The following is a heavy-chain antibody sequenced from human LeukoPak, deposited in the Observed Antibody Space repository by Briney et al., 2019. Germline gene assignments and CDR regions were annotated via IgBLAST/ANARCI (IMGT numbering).Heavy chain of an antibody. D-gene: IGHD1-26*01. J-gene: IGHJ4*02. CDR2: IKSKTDGGTT. V-gene: IGHV3-15*01. Sequence: GGSLTLSCAASEFTFSHACMRWARQAPGKGLEWVGCIKSKTDGGTTDCAARVKGRFTISRDDSKNTLYLQMYSLKTEDTAVYYCTTYTVGPTTRHFDYWGQGTLVTVSS. CDR1: EFTFSHAC. CDR3: TTYTVGPTTRHFDY.